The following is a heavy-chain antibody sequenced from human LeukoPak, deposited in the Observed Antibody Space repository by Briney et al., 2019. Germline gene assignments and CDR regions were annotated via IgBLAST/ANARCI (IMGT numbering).Heavy chain of an antibody. CDR3: ARGSGWPADAFDI. CDR1: GGSFSGYY. V-gene: IGHV4-34*01. D-gene: IGHD6-19*01. J-gene: IGHJ3*02. Sequence: SETLSLTCAVYGGSFSGYYWSWIRQPPGKGLEWIGEINHSGSTNYNPSLKSRVTISVDTSKNQFSLKLSSVTAADTAVYYCARGSGWPADAFDIWGQGTMVTVSS. CDR2: INHSGST.